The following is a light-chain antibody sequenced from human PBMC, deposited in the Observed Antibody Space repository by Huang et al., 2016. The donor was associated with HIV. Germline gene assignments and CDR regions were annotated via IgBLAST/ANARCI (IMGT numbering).Light chain of an antibody. J-gene: IGKJ3*01. Sequence: EIVLTQSPGTLSLSPGERATLSCRASQSVSSRYLAWYQQNPGQAPRLLIYGASSRATGIPDFTLTISRLEPEDLAVYYCQQYDSSPFTFGPGTKVDIK. V-gene: IGKV3-20*01. CDR3: QQYDSSPFT. CDR1: QSVSSRY. CDR2: GAS.